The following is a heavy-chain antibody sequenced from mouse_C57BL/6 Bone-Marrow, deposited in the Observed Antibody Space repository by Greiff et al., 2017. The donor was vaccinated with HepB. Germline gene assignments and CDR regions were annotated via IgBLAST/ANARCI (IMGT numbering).Heavy chain of an antibody. D-gene: IGHD2-3*01. Sequence: QVQLQQSGAELVKPGASVKISCKASGYAFSSYWMNWVKQRPGKGLEWIGQIYPGDGDTNYNGKFKGKATLTADKSSSTAYMQLSSLTSEDSAVYFCARSRDGYYGLGYWGQGTTLTVSS. V-gene: IGHV1-80*01. CDR1: GYAFSSYW. CDR3: ARSRDGYYGLGY. J-gene: IGHJ2*01. CDR2: IYPGDGDT.